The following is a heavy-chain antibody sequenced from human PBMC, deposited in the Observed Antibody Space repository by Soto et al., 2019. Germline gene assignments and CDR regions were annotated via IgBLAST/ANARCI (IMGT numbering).Heavy chain of an antibody. CDR1: GFTFSSYW. CDR2: INSDGSST. Sequence: GGSLRLSCAASGFTFSSYWMHWVRQAPGKGLVWVSRINSDGSSTSYADSVKGRFTISRDNAKNTLYLQMNSLRAEDTAVYYCARDLSGFGELFYYYYGMDVWGQGTTVTVSS. D-gene: IGHD3-10*01. CDR3: ARDLSGFGELFYYYYGMDV. J-gene: IGHJ6*02. V-gene: IGHV3-74*01.